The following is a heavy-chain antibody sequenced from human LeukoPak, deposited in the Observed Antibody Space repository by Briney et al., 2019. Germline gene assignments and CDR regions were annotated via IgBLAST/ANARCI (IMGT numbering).Heavy chain of an antibody. J-gene: IGHJ4*02. CDR3: ARSGRIGASDS. Sequence: SETLSLTCTVSGGSISNYYWSWIRQSPGKGLEWIAYIFYNGNTNYNPSLKSRVTISVDTSKNQFSLKLSSVTAADTAVYYCARSGRIGASDSWGQGSLVTVSS. CDR1: GGSISNYY. CDR2: IFYNGNT. V-gene: IGHV4-59*01. D-gene: IGHD1-14*01.